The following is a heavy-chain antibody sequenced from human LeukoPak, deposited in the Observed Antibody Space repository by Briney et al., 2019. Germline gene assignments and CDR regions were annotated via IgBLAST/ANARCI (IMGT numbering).Heavy chain of an antibody. V-gene: IGHV1-2*02. CDR3: ARVGGSWVAATPGHWFDP. CDR1: GYTFTGYY. CDR2: INPNSGGT. D-gene: IGHD2-15*01. Sequence: ASVKVSCKASGYTFTGYYMHWVRQAPGQGLEWMGWINPNSGGTHYAQKFQGRVTMTRDTSISTAYMERSRLRSDDTAVYYCARVGGSWVAATPGHWFDPWGQGTLVTVSS. J-gene: IGHJ5*02.